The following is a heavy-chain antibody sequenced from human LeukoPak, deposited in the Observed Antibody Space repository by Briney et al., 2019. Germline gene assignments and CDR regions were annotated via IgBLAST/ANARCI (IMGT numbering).Heavy chain of an antibody. J-gene: IGHJ1*01. CDR2: ISGSGGST. D-gene: IGHD2-21*01. V-gene: IGHV3-23*01. Sequence: PGGSLRLSCAASGFTFSSYAMSWVRQAPGKGLEWVSAISGSGGSTYYADSVKGRFTISRDNSKNTLYLQMNSLRAEDTAIYYCAKDDWAQVAGYFQHWGQGTLVTVSS. CDR1: GFTFSSYA. CDR3: AKDDWAQVAGYFQH.